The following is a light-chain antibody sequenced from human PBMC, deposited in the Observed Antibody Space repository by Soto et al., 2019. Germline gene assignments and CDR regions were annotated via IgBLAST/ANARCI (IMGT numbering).Light chain of an antibody. Sequence: DIPMTQSPSSLSASVGDRVTITCRASQNVHSDLNWYQQKAGKAPKLLIYAASSLQSGVPSRFSGSGSGTHFTLTITSLQTEDFATYYCQHIHSIPITFGQGTRLDIK. CDR1: QNVHSD. CDR2: AAS. J-gene: IGKJ5*01. V-gene: IGKV1-39*01. CDR3: QHIHSIPIT.